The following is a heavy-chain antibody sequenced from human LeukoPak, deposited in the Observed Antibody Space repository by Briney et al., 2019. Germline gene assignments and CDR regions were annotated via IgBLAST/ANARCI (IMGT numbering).Heavy chain of an antibody. CDR2: IYHSGST. J-gene: IGHJ5*02. Sequence: SETPSLTCAVSGYSISSGYYWGWIRPPPGKGLEWIGSIYHSGSTYYNPSLKSRVTISVDTSKNQFSLKLSSVTAADTAVYYCARLEIVGYCSGGSCLNWFDPWGQGTLVTVSS. CDR3: ARLEIVGYCSGGSCLNWFDP. V-gene: IGHV4-38-2*01. D-gene: IGHD2-15*01. CDR1: GYSISSGYY.